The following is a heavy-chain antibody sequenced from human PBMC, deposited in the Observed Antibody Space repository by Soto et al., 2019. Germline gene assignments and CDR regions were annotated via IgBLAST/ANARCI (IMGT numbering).Heavy chain of an antibody. CDR2: IQVSGDT. J-gene: IGHJ4*02. V-gene: IGHV4-30-4*01. Sequence: PSETLSVTCTVSGVSISSGGHYWSWIRQTPGKGLEWVGYIQVSGDTFYNPTLEGRVSMSVDTSNNQFSLDLTSVTAADTAVYYCVRDTSWSRPYWGQGTLVTVSS. D-gene: IGHD2-15*01. CDR1: GVSISSGGHY. CDR3: VRDTSWSRPY.